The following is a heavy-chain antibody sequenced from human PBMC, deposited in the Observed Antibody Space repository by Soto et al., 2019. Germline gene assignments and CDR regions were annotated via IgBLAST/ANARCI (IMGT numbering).Heavy chain of an antibody. CDR3: ASLISSGYHYGMDG. Sequence: QVQLVQSGAEVKKPGSSVKVSCKASGGTFSSYTISWVRQAPGQGLEWMGRIIPILGIANYAQKFQGRVTIXAXQXXSTASMEMSSLRSEDTAVYSCASLISSGYHYGMDGWGQGTTVTVSS. D-gene: IGHD3-10*01. J-gene: IGHJ6*02. CDR2: IIPILGIA. CDR1: GGTFSSYT. V-gene: IGHV1-69*02.